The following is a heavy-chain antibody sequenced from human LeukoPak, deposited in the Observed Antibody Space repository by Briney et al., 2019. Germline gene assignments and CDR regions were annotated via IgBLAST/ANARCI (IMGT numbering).Heavy chain of an antibody. CDR2: IYHSGST. Sequence: SETLSLTCTVSGDSISSGYYWGWIRHPPGKGLEWVGSIYHSGSTYYNPSLKVRVTISVDTSNNQFSLKLSSVPAADTAVYYCARGSIAARLQHLDVWGKGTTVTVSS. D-gene: IGHD6-6*01. CDR1: GDSISSGYY. CDR3: ARGSIAARLQHLDV. V-gene: IGHV4-38-2*02. J-gene: IGHJ6*04.